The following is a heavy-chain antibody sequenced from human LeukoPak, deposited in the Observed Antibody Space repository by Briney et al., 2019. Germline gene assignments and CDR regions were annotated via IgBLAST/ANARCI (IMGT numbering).Heavy chain of an antibody. Sequence: GGSLRPSCAASGFTFSSYSMKWVRQPPGKGREWISYISSSSSTIYHADSVKGRFTTSRDNAKNSLYLQMNSLRAEDTAVYYCARDGGDFGVVTLPFDYWGQGTLVTVSS. CDR2: ISSSSSTI. V-gene: IGHV3-48*01. CDR3: ARDGGDFGVVTLPFDY. CDR1: GFTFSSYS. D-gene: IGHD3-3*01. J-gene: IGHJ4*02.